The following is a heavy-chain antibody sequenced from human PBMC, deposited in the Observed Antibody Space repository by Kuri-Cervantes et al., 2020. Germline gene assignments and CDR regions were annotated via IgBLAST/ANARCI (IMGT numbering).Heavy chain of an antibody. V-gene: IGHV1-24*01. CDR2: FDPEDGET. Sequence: ASVKVSCKVSGYTLTELSMHWVRQAPGKGLEWMGGFDPEDGETIYAQKFQGRVTMTEDTSTDTAYVELSSLRSEDTAVYYCAKDLSSGWPDDAFDIWGQGTMVTVSS. J-gene: IGHJ3*02. CDR1: GYTLTELS. D-gene: IGHD6-19*01. CDR3: AKDLSSGWPDDAFDI.